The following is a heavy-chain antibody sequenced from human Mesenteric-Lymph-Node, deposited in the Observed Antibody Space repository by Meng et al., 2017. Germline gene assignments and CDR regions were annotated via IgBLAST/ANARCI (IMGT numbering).Heavy chain of an antibody. V-gene: IGHV1-18*01. CDR3: ALSNWLDP. Sequence: QVQLGQSGAEVKKPGASVRVSCKASGYTFTGSGISWVRQAPGQGLEWMGWISAYNGVTNYAQNLQDRVTMTTDTSTSTAYMELRSLSSDDTAVYYCALSNWLDPWGQGTLVTVSS. D-gene: IGHD2/OR15-2a*01. CDR2: ISAYNGVT. J-gene: IGHJ5*02. CDR1: GYTFTGSG.